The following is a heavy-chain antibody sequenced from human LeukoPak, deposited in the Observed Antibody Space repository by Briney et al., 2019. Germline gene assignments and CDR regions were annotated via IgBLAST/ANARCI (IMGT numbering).Heavy chain of an antibody. Sequence: SETLSLTCTVSGGSISSSGYYWGWSRQPPGKGLEWIGSIYYSGSTQYNPSLKSRVTISVDKSKNQFSLKLSSVTAADTAVYYCARFYGSGSYHFDYWGQGTLVTVSS. CDR3: ARFYGSGSYHFDY. D-gene: IGHD3-10*01. CDR1: GGSISSSGYY. J-gene: IGHJ4*02. CDR2: IYYSGST. V-gene: IGHV4-39*07.